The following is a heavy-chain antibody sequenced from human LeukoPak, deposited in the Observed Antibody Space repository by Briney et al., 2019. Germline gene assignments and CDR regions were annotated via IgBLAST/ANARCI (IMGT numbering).Heavy chain of an antibody. D-gene: IGHD3-22*01. Sequence: PGRSLRLSCAASGFTFSSYAMHWVRQAPGKGLEWVAVISYDGSNKYYADSVKGRFTISRDNSKNTLYLQMNSLRAEDTAVYYCAREYYYDSSGLNWFDPWGQGTLVTVSS. CDR2: ISYDGSNK. CDR3: AREYYYDSSGLNWFDP. V-gene: IGHV3-30-3*01. J-gene: IGHJ5*02. CDR1: GFTFSSYA.